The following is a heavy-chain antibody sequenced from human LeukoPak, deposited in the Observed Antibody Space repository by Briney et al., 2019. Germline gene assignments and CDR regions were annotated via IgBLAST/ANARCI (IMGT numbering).Heavy chain of an antibody. CDR2: NSWNSGSI. D-gene: IGHD6-19*01. J-gene: IGHJ4*02. Sequence: GRSLRLSCAASGFTFDDYAMHWVRQAPGKGLEWVSGNSWNSGSIGYADSVKGRFTISRDNAKNSLYLQMNSLRAEDTALYYCAKGLAAVAGPFDYWGQGTLVTVSS. V-gene: IGHV3-9*01. CDR3: AKGLAAVAGPFDY. CDR1: GFTFDDYA.